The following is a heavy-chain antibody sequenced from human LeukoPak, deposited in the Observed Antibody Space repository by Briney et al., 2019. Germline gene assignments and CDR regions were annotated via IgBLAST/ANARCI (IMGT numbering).Heavy chain of an antibody. V-gene: IGHV3-21*01. D-gene: IGHD6-19*01. CDR3: ARDRGSGWHTFDY. CDR1: GFTFSSYY. CDR2: ISSSSTYM. J-gene: IGHJ4*02. Sequence: GGSLRLSCAASGFTFSSYYMSWVRQAPGKGLEWVSSISSSSTYMFYADSVRGRFTISRDNARNSLYLQMNSLRAEDTAVYYCARDRGSGWHTFDYWGQGTLVTVSS.